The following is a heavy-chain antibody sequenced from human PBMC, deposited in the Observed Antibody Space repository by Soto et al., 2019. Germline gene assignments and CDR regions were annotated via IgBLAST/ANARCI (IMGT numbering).Heavy chain of an antibody. Sequence: GASVKVSCKASGYTFTSYYMHWVRQAPGQGLEWMGIINPSGGSTSYAQKFQGRVTMTRDTSTSTVYMELSSLRSEDTAVYYCARDAYYYDSSGYKNANYYYYYGMDVWGQGTTVTVSS. CDR1: GYTFTSYY. CDR3: ARDAYYYDSSGYKNANYYYYYGMDV. V-gene: IGHV1-46*01. J-gene: IGHJ6*02. D-gene: IGHD3-22*01. CDR2: INPSGGST.